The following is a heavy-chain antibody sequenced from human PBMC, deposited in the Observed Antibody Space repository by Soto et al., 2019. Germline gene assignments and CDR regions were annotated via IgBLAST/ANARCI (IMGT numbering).Heavy chain of an antibody. Sequence: LRLSCAASGFTFSSYWMSWVRQAPGKGLEWVANIKQDGSESYYVDSVKGRFTISRDNAKNSLYLQMNSLRDEDTAVYYCAREDYGDYYYYGMDVWGQGTTVTVSS. J-gene: IGHJ6*02. CDR1: GFTFSSYW. D-gene: IGHD4-17*01. V-gene: IGHV3-7*01. CDR3: AREDYGDYYYYGMDV. CDR2: IKQDGSES.